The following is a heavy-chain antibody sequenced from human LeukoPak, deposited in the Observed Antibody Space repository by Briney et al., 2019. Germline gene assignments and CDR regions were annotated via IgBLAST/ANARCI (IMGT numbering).Heavy chain of an antibody. J-gene: IGHJ4*02. D-gene: IGHD3-22*01. CDR3: AKIDYDSSGYYDYFDY. CDR2: ISWNSGSI. V-gene: IGHV3-9*01. CDR1: EFTFDDYA. Sequence: PGGSLRLSCAASEFTFDDYAMHWVRQAPGKGLEWVSGISWNSGSIGYADSVKGRFTISRDNAKNSLYLQMNSLRAEDTALYYCAKIDYDSSGYYDYFDYWGQGTLVTVSS.